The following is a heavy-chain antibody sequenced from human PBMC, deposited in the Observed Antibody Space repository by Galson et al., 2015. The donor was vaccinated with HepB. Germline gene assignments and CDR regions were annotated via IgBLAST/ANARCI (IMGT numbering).Heavy chain of an antibody. V-gene: IGHV3-30*14. Sequence: SLRLSCAASGFTFIRHAMHWVRQAPGKGLEWVALISHDGNKKYYADSVKGRFTISRDNSKNTVYLQMNNLRVADTALYYCARAGRVFGVPYGMDVWGQGTTVTVSS. CDR1: GFTFIRHA. CDR2: ISHDGNKK. CDR3: ARAGRVFGVPYGMDV. J-gene: IGHJ6*02. D-gene: IGHD3-3*01.